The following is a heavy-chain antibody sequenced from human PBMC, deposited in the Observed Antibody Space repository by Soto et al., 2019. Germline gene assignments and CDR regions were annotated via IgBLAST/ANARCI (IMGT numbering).Heavy chain of an antibody. D-gene: IGHD3-22*01. J-gene: IGHJ4*02. Sequence: SETLSLTCTVSGGSISSDFYYWGWIRQPPGKGLEWIGSVYYTGRTYYNPSLKSRVTISVDTSKNQFSLTLGSVTAADTAVYYCARQVSSSYFDTRYFDYWGQLTLVTVSS. V-gene: IGHV4-39*01. CDR3: ARQVSSSYFDTRYFDY. CDR2: VYYTGRT. CDR1: GGSISSDFYY.